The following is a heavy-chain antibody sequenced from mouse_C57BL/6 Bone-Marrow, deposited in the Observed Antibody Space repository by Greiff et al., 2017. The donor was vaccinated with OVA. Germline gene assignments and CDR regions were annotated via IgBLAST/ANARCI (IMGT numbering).Heavy chain of an antibody. Sequence: LVESGAELVRPGTSVKVSCKASGYAFTNYLIEWVKQRPGQGLEWIGVINPGSGGTNYTEKFKGKATMTADKSSSTAYMQLSSLTSEDSAVYFCARGGYNGKDYWGQGTTLTVSS. D-gene: IGHD1-1*01. CDR3: ARGGYNGKDY. V-gene: IGHV1-54*01. CDR2: INPGSGGT. J-gene: IGHJ2*01. CDR1: GYAFTNYL.